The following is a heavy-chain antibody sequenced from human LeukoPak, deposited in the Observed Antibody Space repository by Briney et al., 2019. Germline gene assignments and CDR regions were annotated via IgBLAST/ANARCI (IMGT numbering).Heavy chain of an antibody. D-gene: IGHD6-13*01. V-gene: IGHV4-34*01. CDR3: ARGGMGSSHNWFDP. J-gene: IGHJ5*02. CDR1: GGSCRGYY. CDR2: INHSGST. Sequence: SYAQSLPCEEYGGSCRGYYWGGIRNPPKKGLEWIGEINHSGSTNYNPSLKSRVTISVDTSKNQFSLKLSSVTAADTAVYYCARGGMGSSHNWFDPWGQGTLVTVSS.